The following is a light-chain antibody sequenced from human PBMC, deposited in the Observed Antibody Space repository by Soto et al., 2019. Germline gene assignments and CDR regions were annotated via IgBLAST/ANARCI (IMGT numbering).Light chain of an antibody. CDR3: QQYDTYWT. J-gene: IGKJ1*01. V-gene: IGKV1-5*03. CDR1: QSIGYW. Sequence: DIQMTQSPSMLSASVGDRVTLTCRASQSIGYWLAWYQQKPGKAPKLLIYKASTLKSGVPSRFSGSGSGTEFTLTISSLQPDDFATYYCQQYDTYWTFGQGTKVDIK. CDR2: KAS.